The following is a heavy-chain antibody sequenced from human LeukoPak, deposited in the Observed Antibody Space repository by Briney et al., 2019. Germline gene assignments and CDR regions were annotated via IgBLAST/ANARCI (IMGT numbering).Heavy chain of an antibody. CDR2: IIPIFGTA. D-gene: IGHD5-24*01. CDR3: ARTKWLQLRLGFDY. CDR1: GGTFSSYA. Sequence: SVKVSCKASGGTFSSYAISWVRQAPGQGLEWMGGIIPIFGTANYAQKFQGRVTITADESTSTAYMELSSLRSEDTAVYYCARTKWLQLRLGFDYWGQGTLVTVSS. J-gene: IGHJ4*02. V-gene: IGHV1-69*01.